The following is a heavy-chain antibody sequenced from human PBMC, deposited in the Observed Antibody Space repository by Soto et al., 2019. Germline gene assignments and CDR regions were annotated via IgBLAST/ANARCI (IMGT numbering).Heavy chain of an antibody. CDR1: XGSISSGSYY. CDR2: IYYSGST. V-gene: IGHV4-39*01. J-gene: IGHJ5*02. CDR3: ARQGYYGSGSYYKFRWFDP. D-gene: IGHD3-10*01. Sequence: SETLSLTCSVSXGSISSGSYYWGWIRQPPGKGLEWIASIYYSGSTYYNPSLKSRVTIFVDTSKNQFSLKLSSVTAADTALYYCARQGYYGSGSYYKFRWFDPWGQGTLVTVS.